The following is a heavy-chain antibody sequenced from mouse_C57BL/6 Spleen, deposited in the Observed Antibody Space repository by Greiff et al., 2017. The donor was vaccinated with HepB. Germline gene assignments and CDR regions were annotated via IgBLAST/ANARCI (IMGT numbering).Heavy chain of an antibody. CDR3: TSSYPYAMDY. D-gene: IGHD1-1*01. CDR2: IRLKSDNYAT. Sequence: DVKLVESGGGLVQPGGSMKLSCVASGFTFSNYWMNWVRQSPEKGLEWVAQIRLKSDNYATHYAESVKGRFTISRDDSKSSVYLQMNNLRAEDTGIYYCTSSYPYAMDYWGQGTSVTVSS. J-gene: IGHJ4*01. CDR1: GFTFSNYW. V-gene: IGHV6-3*01.